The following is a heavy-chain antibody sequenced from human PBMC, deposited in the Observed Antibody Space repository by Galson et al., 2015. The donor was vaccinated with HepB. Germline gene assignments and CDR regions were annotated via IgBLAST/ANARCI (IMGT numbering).Heavy chain of an antibody. CDR3: AREKGSGWYGY. CDR1: GFTFSSYA. CDR2: ISYDGSNK. D-gene: IGHD6-19*01. V-gene: IGHV3-30*04. J-gene: IGHJ4*02. Sequence: SLRLSCAASGFTFSSYAMHWVRQAPGKGLEWVAVISYDGSNKYYADSVKGRFTISRDSAKNSLYLQMNSLRAEDTAVYYCAREKGSGWYGYWGQGTLVTVSS.